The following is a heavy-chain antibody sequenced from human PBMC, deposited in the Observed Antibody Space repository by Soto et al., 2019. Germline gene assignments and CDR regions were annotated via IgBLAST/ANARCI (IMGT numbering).Heavy chain of an antibody. Sequence: PGGSLRLSCTVSGVTFSNYAMNWVRQAPGKGVEWVSSLSGSGGTTYYADSVKGRSIISRDNSKNTLYLLMNSLRAEDTALYYCAKQRADYGSGADTFYFDSWGQGALVTVSS. J-gene: IGHJ4*02. CDR3: AKQRADYGSGADTFYFDS. CDR1: GVTFSNYA. CDR2: LSGSGGTT. D-gene: IGHD3-10*01. V-gene: IGHV3-23*01.